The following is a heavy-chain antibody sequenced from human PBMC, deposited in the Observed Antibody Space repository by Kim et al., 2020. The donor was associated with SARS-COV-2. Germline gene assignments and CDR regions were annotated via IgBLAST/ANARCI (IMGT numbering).Heavy chain of an antibody. J-gene: IGHJ4*02. D-gene: IGHD3-10*01. V-gene: IGHV3-30*04. CDR3: ARQGSESYWYYFDY. Sequence: GGSLRLSCAASGFNFSSYAMHWVRQAPGKGLEWVAVISYDGSNKYYADSVKGRFTISRDNAKNTLYLQMNSLRDEDTAVYYCARQGSESYWYYFDYWGQGTLVTFSS. CDR2: ISYDGSNK. CDR1: GFNFSSYA.